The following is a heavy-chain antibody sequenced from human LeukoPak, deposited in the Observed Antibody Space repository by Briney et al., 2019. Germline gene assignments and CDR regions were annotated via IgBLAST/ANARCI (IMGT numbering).Heavy chain of an antibody. CDR1: GFIFSTYE. CDR2: TSPSGSTI. Sequence: PGGSLRLSCAASGFIFSTYEVNWVRQAPEKGLEWISFTSPSGSTIYYADSVKGRFSISRDDAKNSLYLQMNSLRAEDTAVYYCASRARGHSYGLLDYWGQGTLVTVSS. J-gene: IGHJ4*02. D-gene: IGHD5-18*01. CDR3: ASRARGHSYGLLDY. V-gene: IGHV3-48*03.